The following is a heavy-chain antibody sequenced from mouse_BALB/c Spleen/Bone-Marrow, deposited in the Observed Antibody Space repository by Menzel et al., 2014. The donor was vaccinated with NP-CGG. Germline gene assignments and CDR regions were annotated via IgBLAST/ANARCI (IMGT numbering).Heavy chain of an antibody. J-gene: IGHJ4*01. V-gene: IGHV2-9*02. CDR1: GFSLTSYG. Sequence: VQLVESGPGLVAPSQSLSIPCTVSGFSLTSYGVHWVRQPPGKGLEWLGVVWAGGSTNYNSALMSRLSISKDNSKSXFFLKMNSLQTDDTAMYYCARGLLRLRGYAMDYWGQGTSVTVSS. CDR2: VWAGGST. CDR3: ARGLLRLRGYAMDY. D-gene: IGHD1-2*01.